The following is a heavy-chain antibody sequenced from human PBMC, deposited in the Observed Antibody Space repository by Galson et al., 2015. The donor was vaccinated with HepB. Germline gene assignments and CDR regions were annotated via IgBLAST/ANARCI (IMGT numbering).Heavy chain of an antibody. J-gene: IGHJ6*02. V-gene: IGHV3-7*03. CDR3: ARRISLVRGIITRPDYYYGMDV. Sequence: SLRLSCAGSEFTFSSYWMNWVRQAPGKGLEWVAHINPDGSEEYYAASLKGRFTISRDNAKNSLYLQMDSLRAEDTAVYYCARRISLVRGIITRPDYYYGMDVWGQGTPVTVAS. CDR1: EFTFSSYW. CDR2: INPDGSEE. D-gene: IGHD3-10*01.